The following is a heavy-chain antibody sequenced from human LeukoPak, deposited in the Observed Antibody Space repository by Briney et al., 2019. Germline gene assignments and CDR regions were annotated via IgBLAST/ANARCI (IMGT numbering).Heavy chain of an antibody. V-gene: IGHV1-46*01. CDR1: GYTFTSYY. D-gene: IGHD6-13*01. Sequence: ASVKVSCKASGYTFTSYYMHWVRQAPGQGLEWMGIINPSGGSTSYAQKFQGRVTMTRDMSTSTVYMELSSLRSEDTAVYYCARHPRWYSSSWYDNWFDPWGQGTLVTVSS. CDR3: ARHPRWYSSSWYDNWFDP. J-gene: IGHJ5*02. CDR2: INPSGGST.